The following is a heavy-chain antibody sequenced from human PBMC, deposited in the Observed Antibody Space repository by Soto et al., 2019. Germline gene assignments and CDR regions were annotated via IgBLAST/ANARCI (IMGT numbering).Heavy chain of an antibody. V-gene: IGHV3-30-3*01. CDR3: ARGCSSNDCYTNYFYYYAMDV. CDR1: GFSFSISP. Sequence: QVQLVESGGGVVQPGRSLRLSCAASGFSFSISPMHWVRQAPGKGPEWVALISYDGTNKFYADSVNGRFTISRDNSNNTVYLQMNSLRAEDTAVYYCARGCSSNDCYTNYFYYYAMDVWGHGATVTVSS. D-gene: IGHD2-2*02. CDR2: ISYDGTNK. J-gene: IGHJ6*02.